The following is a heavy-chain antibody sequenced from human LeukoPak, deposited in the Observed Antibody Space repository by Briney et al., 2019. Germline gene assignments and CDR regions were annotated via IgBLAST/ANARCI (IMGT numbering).Heavy chain of an antibody. V-gene: IGHV3-30*02. D-gene: IGHD2-15*01. Sequence: GRSLRLSCAASGFTFSSYGMHWVRQAPGKGLEWVAFIRYDGSNKYYADSVKGRFTISRDNSKNTLYLQMNSLRAEDTAVYYCAKANCSGGSCYTDYWGQGTLVTVSS. CDR2: IRYDGSNK. CDR1: GFTFSSYG. CDR3: AKANCSGGSCYTDY. J-gene: IGHJ4*02.